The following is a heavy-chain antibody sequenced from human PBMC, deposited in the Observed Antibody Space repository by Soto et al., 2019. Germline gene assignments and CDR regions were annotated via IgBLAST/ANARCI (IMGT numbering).Heavy chain of an antibody. Sequence: QVQLVQSGPEVRKPGSSVKVSCKASAGTFPHYALSWVRQAPGQGLEWMGGIIPVLATTTYAQKFQGRVSISADESTSTAYIELSSLNSEDTAVYYCTRRPAEYWHGSVAREDFDYWGQGTLVTVSS. CDR3: TRRPAEYWHGSVAREDFDY. CDR1: AGTFPHYA. CDR2: IIPVLATT. V-gene: IGHV1-69*01. J-gene: IGHJ4*02. D-gene: IGHD3-3*02.